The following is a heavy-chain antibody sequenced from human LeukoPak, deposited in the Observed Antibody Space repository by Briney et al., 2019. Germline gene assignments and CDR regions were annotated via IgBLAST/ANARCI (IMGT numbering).Heavy chain of an antibody. D-gene: IGHD2-21*02. CDR3: AKRVVVTATKYFDY. V-gene: IGHV3-23*01. CDR2: VSVSGDST. J-gene: IGHJ4*02. Sequence: GGSLRISCAASGFTFSSYAMSWVRQASGKGLEWVSTVSVSGDSTYYADSVKGRFTISRDNSKNTLYLQMNSLRAEDTAVYYCAKRVVVTATKYFDYWGQGALVTVSS. CDR1: GFTFSSYA.